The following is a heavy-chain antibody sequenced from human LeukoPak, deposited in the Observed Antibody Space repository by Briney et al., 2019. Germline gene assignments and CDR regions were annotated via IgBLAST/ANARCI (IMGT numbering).Heavy chain of an antibody. Sequence: SVKVSCKASGGTFTRYAIRWVAQATGQGHEWMGRIIPIFGTADHAKKFQGRVTITTDESTSTAYMALSSLRSEDTAVYYCARVSSYGRYYFDYWGQGTLVTVSS. J-gene: IGHJ4*02. CDR1: GGTFTRYA. CDR3: ARVSSYGRYYFDY. D-gene: IGHD5-18*01. CDR2: IIPIFGTA. V-gene: IGHV1-69*05.